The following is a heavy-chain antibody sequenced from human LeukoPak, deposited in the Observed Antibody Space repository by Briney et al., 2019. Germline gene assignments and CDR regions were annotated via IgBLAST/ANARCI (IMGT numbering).Heavy chain of an antibody. CDR3: ARDGSSGWYGGTDV. CDR1: GFTFGDYY. D-gene: IGHD6-19*01. V-gene: IGHV3-11*04. J-gene: IGHJ6*02. CDR2: ISSSGSTI. Sequence: GGSLRLSCAASGFTFGDYYMSWIRQAPGKGLEWVSYISSSGSTIYYADSVKGRFTISRANAENSLYLQMNSLRADDTAVYYCARDGSSGWYGGTDVWGQGTTVTVSS.